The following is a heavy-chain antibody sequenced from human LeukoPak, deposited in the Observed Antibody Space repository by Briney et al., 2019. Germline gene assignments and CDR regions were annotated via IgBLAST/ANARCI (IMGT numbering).Heavy chain of an antibody. CDR1: GFTFSNAW. V-gene: IGHV3-15*01. Sequence: PGGSLRLSCAASGFTFSNAWMSWVRQAPGKGLEWVGRIKSKTDGGTTDYAAPVKGRFTISRDDSKNTLYLQMNSLKTEDTAVYYCTTDRGYDFWSGYYNPDYWGQGTLVTVSS. D-gene: IGHD3-3*01. CDR2: IKSKTDGGTT. CDR3: TTDRGYDFWSGYYNPDY. J-gene: IGHJ4*02.